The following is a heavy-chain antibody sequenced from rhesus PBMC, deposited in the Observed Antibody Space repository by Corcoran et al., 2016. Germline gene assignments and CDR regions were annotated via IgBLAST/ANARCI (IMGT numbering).Heavy chain of an antibody. CDR1: GYIFPSYY. Sequence: QVQLVQSGAEIKQPGASVKLSCKASGYIFPSYYMHWVRQAPGQGLEWIGVISPYNGNKGYAQNFQGRVTITTDTSTRTGYMELSSLRSEDTAVYYCARAQGIEIDYWGQGVLVTVSS. CDR3: ARAQGIEIDY. V-gene: IGHV1-1*01. J-gene: IGHJ4*01. CDR2: ISPYNGNK. D-gene: IGHD5-42*01.